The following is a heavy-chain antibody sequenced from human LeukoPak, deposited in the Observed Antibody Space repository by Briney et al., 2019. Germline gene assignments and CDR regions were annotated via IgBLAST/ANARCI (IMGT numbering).Heavy chain of an antibody. Sequence: PGGSLRLSCAASGFTFSSYAMSWVRQAPGKGLEWVSAISGSGGSTYYADSVKGRFTISRDNSKNTVYLQMNSLRAEDTAVYYCARDVYGLGSYDYWGQGTLVTVSS. V-gene: IGHV3-23*01. CDR2: ISGSGGST. CDR3: ARDVYGLGSYDY. CDR1: GFTFSSYA. D-gene: IGHD3-10*01. J-gene: IGHJ4*02.